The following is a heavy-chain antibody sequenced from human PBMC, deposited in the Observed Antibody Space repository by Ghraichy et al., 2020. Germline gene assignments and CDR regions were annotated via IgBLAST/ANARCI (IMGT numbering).Heavy chain of an antibody. Sequence: GESLNISCAASGFTFSTYSMNWVRQAPGKGLEWVSSISSSSKYIYYADSVKGRFTISRDNAKNSVYLQMNSLRAEDTAVYYCARDDGSSVYYYYGMDVWGQGTTVTVSS. J-gene: IGHJ6*02. CDR2: ISSSSKYI. V-gene: IGHV3-21*01. D-gene: IGHD6-6*01. CDR1: GFTFSTYS. CDR3: ARDDGSSVYYYYGMDV.